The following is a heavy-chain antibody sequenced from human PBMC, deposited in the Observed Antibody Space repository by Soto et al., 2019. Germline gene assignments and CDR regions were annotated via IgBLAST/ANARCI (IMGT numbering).Heavy chain of an antibody. CDR3: AKGSMEYSAAVDH. CDR1: GFSFSSYA. Sequence: EVQLLESGGDLVQPGGSLRLAWAASGFSFSSYAMVWVRQAPGKGLEWVLVISARGGCSSFADFVKGRYTTARDNSKNLLSLEMNILRTEETGTYFCAKGSMEYSAAVDHWGHGTLVLVAS. J-gene: IGHJ4*01. CDR2: ISARGGCS. D-gene: IGHD3-10*01. V-gene: IGHV3-23*01.